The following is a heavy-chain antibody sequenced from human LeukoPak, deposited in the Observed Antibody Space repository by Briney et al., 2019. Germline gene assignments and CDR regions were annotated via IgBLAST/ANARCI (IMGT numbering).Heavy chain of an antibody. Sequence: GGSLRLSCAASGFTFSRYWMIWVRQAPGKGLEWGANIKQDGSEKYYVDSVKGRFTISRDNAKNSLYLKMNSLRAEDTAVYYCARDDCSSISCYHNWFDPWGQGTLVTVSS. CDR3: ARDDCSSISCYHNWFDP. CDR1: GFTFSRYW. J-gene: IGHJ5*02. D-gene: IGHD2-2*01. V-gene: IGHV3-7*01. CDR2: IKQDGSEK.